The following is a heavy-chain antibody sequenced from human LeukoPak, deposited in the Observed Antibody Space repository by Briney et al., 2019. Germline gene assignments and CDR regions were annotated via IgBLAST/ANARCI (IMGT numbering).Heavy chain of an antibody. J-gene: IGHJ5*02. V-gene: IGHV5-10-1*01. D-gene: IGHD1-1*01. CDR3: ARQPEGTWFDP. CDR1: GYSFTSNW. Sequence: GQSLRISCKGFGYSFTSNWIGWVGQMPGKGLEWLGRIDPSDSYTNYSTSFQGHVTISADKSISTAYLQWSSLKASDTAMYYCARQPEGTWFDPWGQGTLVTVSS. CDR2: IDPSDSYT.